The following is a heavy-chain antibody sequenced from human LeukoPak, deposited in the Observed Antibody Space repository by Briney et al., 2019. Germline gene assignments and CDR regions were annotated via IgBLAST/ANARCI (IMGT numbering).Heavy chain of an antibody. Sequence: PSETLSLTCADPGGSFSGYYWSWIRQPPGKGLEWMGEINHSGSTNYNPSLKSRVTISVDTSKNQFSLKLSSVTAADTAVYYCARIRRLWFGESGWFDPWGQGTLVTVSS. J-gene: IGHJ5*02. CDR2: INHSGST. V-gene: IGHV4-34*01. CDR3: ARIRRLWFGESGWFDP. D-gene: IGHD3-10*01. CDR1: GGSFSGYY.